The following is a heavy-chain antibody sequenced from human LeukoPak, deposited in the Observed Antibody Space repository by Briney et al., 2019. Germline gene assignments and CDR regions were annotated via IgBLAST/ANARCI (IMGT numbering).Heavy chain of an antibody. CDR3: ARDPDSSGYPFDY. CDR1: GFTFSSYS. Sequence: PGGSLRLSCAASGFTFSSYSMNWVRQAPGKGLEWVSSISSSGSYIYYAHSVKGRFTISRDNAKNSLYLQMNSLRAEDTAVYYCARDPDSSGYPFDYWGQGTLVTVSS. CDR2: ISSSGSYI. V-gene: IGHV3-21*01. D-gene: IGHD3-22*01. J-gene: IGHJ4*02.